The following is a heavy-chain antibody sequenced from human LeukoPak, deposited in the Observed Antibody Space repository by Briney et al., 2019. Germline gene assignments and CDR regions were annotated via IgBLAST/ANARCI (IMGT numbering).Heavy chain of an antibody. V-gene: IGHV1-69*05. CDR3: ARVTYDYGDQGGY. J-gene: IGHJ4*02. D-gene: IGHD4-17*01. CDR2: IIPIFGTA. Sequence: TSVKVSCKASGGTFSSYAISWVRQAPGQGLEWMGGIIPIFGTANYAQKFQGRVTITTDESTSTAYMELSSLRSEDTAVYYCARVTYDYGDQGGYWGQGTPVTVSS. CDR1: GGTFSSYA.